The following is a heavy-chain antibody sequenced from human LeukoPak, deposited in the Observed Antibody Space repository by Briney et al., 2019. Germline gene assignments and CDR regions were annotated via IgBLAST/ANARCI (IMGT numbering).Heavy chain of an antibody. J-gene: IGHJ5*02. CDR2: INPSGSST. V-gene: IGHV1-46*01. D-gene: IGHD3-10*01. CDR3: AGSMVRGVNFRYWFDP. Sequence: ASVKVSCKASGYSFTSHYMHWVRQAPGQGLEWLGLINPSGSSTLYAQKFQGRVTMTRDMSTTTDYMELSSLRSEDTAVYYCAGSMVRGVNFRYWFDPWGQGTLVTVSS. CDR1: GYSFTSHY.